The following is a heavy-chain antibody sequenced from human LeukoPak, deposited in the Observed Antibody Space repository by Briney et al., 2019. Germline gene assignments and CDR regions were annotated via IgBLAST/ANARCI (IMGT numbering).Heavy chain of an antibody. V-gene: IGHV4-59*01. CDR1: GGSISSYY. J-gene: IGHJ4*02. CDR3: ARAEVPAAMGPFDY. CDR2: IYYSGST. Sequence: PSDTLSLTCTVCGGSISSYYWSWIRQPPGKGLEWIGYIYYSGSTNYNPSLKSRVTISVDTSKNQFSLKLSSVTAADTAVYYCARAEVPAAMGPFDYWGQGTLVTVSS. D-gene: IGHD2-2*01.